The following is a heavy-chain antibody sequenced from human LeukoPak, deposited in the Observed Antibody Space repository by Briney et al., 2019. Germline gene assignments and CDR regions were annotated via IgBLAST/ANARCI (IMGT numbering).Heavy chain of an antibody. J-gene: IGHJ4*02. CDR3: ARAPMVRANVVDY. CDR1: GFTFSTYG. Sequence: PGGSLRLSCAASGFTFSTYGMHWVRQAPGKGLEWVAFIRYDGSNKYYADSVKGRFTISRDNSKNTLYLQMNSLRAEDTAVYYCARAPMVRANVVDYWGQGTLVTVSS. V-gene: IGHV3-30*02. CDR2: IRYDGSNK. D-gene: IGHD4/OR15-4a*01.